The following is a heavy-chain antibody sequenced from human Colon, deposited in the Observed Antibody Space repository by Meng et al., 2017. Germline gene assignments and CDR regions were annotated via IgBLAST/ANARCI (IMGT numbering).Heavy chain of an antibody. J-gene: IGHJ3*01. CDR2: IDYSGST. Sequence: LRLSCTVSRDSISSYYWNWIRQPPGKGLEWIGYIDYSGSTIYNSSLQSRITISVDTSKDQFSLKVRSVTAADTAIYFCARTMYREGGAFDVWGQGTMVTVSS. V-gene: IGHV4-59*01. CDR3: ARTMYREGGAFDV. CDR1: RDSISSYY. D-gene: IGHD3-10*01.